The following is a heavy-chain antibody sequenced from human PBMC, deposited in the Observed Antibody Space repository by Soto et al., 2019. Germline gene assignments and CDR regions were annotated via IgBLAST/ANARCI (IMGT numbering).Heavy chain of an antibody. D-gene: IGHD3-3*01. J-gene: IGHJ4*02. V-gene: IGHV4-31*03. CDR3: AIVQTIFGIMTVFDF. CDR2: VYYSGSA. Sequence: QVQLQESGPGLVKPSQTLSLTCTVSGDSINSAGYYWSWLRQLPGQGLEWIGNVYYSGSANYNPSLKTRVTISIDTSKNNFSLSLSSMTAADTAVYYCAIVQTIFGIMTVFDFWGQGTLVAVSS. CDR1: GDSINSAGYY.